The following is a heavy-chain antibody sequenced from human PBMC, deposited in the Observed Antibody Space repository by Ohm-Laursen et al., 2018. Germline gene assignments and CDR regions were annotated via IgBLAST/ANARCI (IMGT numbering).Heavy chain of an antibody. CDR2: INPEGVGST. CDR1: GYTLTSNY. J-gene: IGHJ4*02. D-gene: IGHD1-1*01. Sequence: ASVKASCKASGYTLTSNYIQWVRQAPGQGLEWKGIINPEGVGSTTYAQQFQGRVTMTKDTSTGTVYMELSSLRSEDTAVYHCAIDFNWAIDYWGQGTQVTVSS. CDR3: AIDFNWAIDY. V-gene: IGHV1-46*01.